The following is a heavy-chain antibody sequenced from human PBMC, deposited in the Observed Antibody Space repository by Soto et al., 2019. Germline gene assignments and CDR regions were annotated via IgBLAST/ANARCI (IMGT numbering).Heavy chain of an antibody. J-gene: IGHJ4*02. CDR2: IYYSGST. V-gene: IGHV4-59*01. D-gene: IGHD2-8*01. Sequence: QVQLQESGPGLVKPSETLSLTCTVSGGSISSYYWSWIRQPPGKGLEWIGYIYYSGSTNYNPSLXSXVXIXLDTSKNQFSLKLSSVTAADTAVYYCARVYAYYFDYWGQGTLVTVSS. CDR1: GGSISSYY. CDR3: ARVYAYYFDY.